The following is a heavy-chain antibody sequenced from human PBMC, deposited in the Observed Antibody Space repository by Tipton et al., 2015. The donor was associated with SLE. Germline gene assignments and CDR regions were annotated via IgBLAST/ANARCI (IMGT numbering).Heavy chain of an antibody. CDR3: ARGVATIDGDAFDI. D-gene: IGHD5-12*01. J-gene: IGHJ3*02. V-gene: IGHV4-39*07. CDR2: IYYSGTT. CDR1: GGSISNSGYY. Sequence: TLSLTCTVSGGSISNSGYYWGWIRQPPGKWLEWIGSIYYSGTTYYHPSLKSRVTISLDTSKNQFSLKVRSVTAADTAVYWCARGVATIDGDAFDIWGPGTMVTVSS.